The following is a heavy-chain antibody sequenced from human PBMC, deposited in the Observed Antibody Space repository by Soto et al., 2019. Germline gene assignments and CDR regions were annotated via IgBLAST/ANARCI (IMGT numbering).Heavy chain of an antibody. CDR1: GGTFSSYT. Sequence: QVQLVQSGAEVKKPGSSVKVSCKASGGTFSSYTISWVRQAPGQGLEWMGRMLPILGVATYAQNFQGRVTITADKSTSTAYMELSSLRSEDTAVYFCASTYTTGYSSGTMDYWGQGTLVTVSS. J-gene: IGHJ4*02. CDR3: ASTYTTGYSSGTMDY. V-gene: IGHV1-69*02. D-gene: IGHD6-19*01. CDR2: MLPILGVA.